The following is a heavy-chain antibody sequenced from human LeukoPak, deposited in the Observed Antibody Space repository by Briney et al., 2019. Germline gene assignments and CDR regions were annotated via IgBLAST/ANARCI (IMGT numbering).Heavy chain of an antibody. J-gene: IGHJ3*02. CDR2: IYTSGST. Sequence: SETLSLTCTVSGGSISSGSYYWSWIPQPAGKGLEWIGRIYTSGSTNYNPSLKSRVTISVDTSKNQFSLKLSSVTAADTAVYYCASAYSVGATKWFGAFDIWGQGTMVTVSS. CDR1: GGSISSGSYY. V-gene: IGHV4-61*02. D-gene: IGHD1-26*01. CDR3: ASAYSVGATKWFGAFDI.